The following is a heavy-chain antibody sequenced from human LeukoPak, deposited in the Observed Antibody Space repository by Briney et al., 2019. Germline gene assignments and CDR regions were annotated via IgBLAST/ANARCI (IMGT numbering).Heavy chain of an antibody. J-gene: IGHJ4*02. CDR3: SKDRIAAAGTFDY. CDR2: ISSSSSYI. D-gene: IGHD6-13*01. V-gene: IGHV3-21*04. Sequence: GGSLSLSCAASGFTFSSYSMNWIRQAPGQGQEWVSSISSSSSYIYYADSVKGRFTISRDNAKNSLYLQRNSLRAEDTASYYCSKDRIAAAGTFDYWGQGTLVTVSS. CDR1: GFTFSSYS.